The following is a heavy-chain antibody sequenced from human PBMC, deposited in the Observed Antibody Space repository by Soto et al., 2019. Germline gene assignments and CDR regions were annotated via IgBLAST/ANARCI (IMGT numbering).Heavy chain of an antibody. CDR3: PTRLAATLVTPRLLY. CDR2: SSGSGDET. CDR1: GFTVGSYA. V-gene: IGHV3-23*01. Sequence: EVPVLESGGGLVQPGGSLRLSCAASGFTVGSYAMTWVRQAPGKGLEWVSGSSGSGDETYYADSVKGRITVSRDNSKNTLYLQMNSLRAEDTALYYCPTRLAATLVTPRLLYWGHGTLVTVSS. J-gene: IGHJ4*01. D-gene: IGHD6-25*01.